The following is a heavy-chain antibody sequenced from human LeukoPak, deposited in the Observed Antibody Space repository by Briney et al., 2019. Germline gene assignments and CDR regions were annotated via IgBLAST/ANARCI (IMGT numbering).Heavy chain of an antibody. J-gene: IGHJ4*02. CDR2: IKSKNEGGTT. Sequence: PGGSVRLSCAASGFTFSNTWMIWLGPAPGKGGEWVVRIKSKNEGGTTDYAAPVKGRFTISRDDSKNTLYMQMNSLKTEDTAVYYCTTGLRAADTNWGLGTLVTVSS. CDR1: GFTFSNTW. V-gene: IGHV3-15*01. CDR3: TTGLRAADTN. D-gene: IGHD6-13*01.